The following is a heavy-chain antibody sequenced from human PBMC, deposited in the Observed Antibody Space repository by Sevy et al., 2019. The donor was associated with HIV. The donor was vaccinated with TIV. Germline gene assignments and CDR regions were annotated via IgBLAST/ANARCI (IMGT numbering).Heavy chain of an antibody. Sequence: GGSLRLSCAASGFTFTGSTMYWVRQASGKGLEWVARNRSRAKTYPTAYAASVKGRFTISRDDSGNTAYLQMNSLKTEDTAVYYCSSQRTIAVAGDYFDYWGQGTLVTVSS. V-gene: IGHV3-73*01. CDR2: NRSRAKTYPT. CDR1: GFTFTGST. J-gene: IGHJ4*02. CDR3: SSQRTIAVAGDYFDY. D-gene: IGHD6-19*01.